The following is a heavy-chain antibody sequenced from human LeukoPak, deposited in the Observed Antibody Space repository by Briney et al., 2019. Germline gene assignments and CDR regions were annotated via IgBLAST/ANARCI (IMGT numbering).Heavy chain of an antibody. J-gene: IGHJ5*02. D-gene: IGHD1-26*01. Sequence: KASETLSLTCTVSGGSIGSYYWSWIRQPPGKGLEWIGYIYYSGSTNYNPSLKSRVTISVDTSKNQFSLKLGSVTAADTAVYYCARSIVGVKDNWFDPWGQGTLVTVSS. CDR2: IYYSGST. V-gene: IGHV4-59*08. CDR1: GGSIGSYY. CDR3: ARSIVGVKDNWFDP.